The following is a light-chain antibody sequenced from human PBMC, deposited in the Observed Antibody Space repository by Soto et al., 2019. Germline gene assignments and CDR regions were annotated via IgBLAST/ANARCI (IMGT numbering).Light chain of an antibody. J-gene: IGKJ1*01. CDR3: QKYNSAPRT. Sequence: DIQMTQSPSSLSASLGDRVTITCRARQGIGNYLAWYQLQPGKVPKLLIYAASTLQSGVPSRFSGSGYGTDFTLTISSLQPEDVATYFCQKYNSAPRTFGQGTKVEI. CDR1: QGIGNY. CDR2: AAS. V-gene: IGKV1-27*01.